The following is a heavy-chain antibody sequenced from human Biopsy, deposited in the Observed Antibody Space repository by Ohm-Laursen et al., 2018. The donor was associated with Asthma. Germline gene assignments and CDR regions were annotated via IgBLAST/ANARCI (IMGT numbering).Heavy chain of an antibody. CDR2: IWYDGSKK. D-gene: IGHD3-10*01. CDR3: ARGREGSGSYFTSHWFDP. Sequence: SLRLSCAASGFSISSYGMHWVRQAPGKGLEWVTLIWYDGSKKYYSESVKGRFTIARDNSKNTLYLQMNSLRVEDTAAYYCARGREGSGSYFTSHWFDPWGQGTLVTVSS. J-gene: IGHJ5*02. CDR1: GFSISSYG. V-gene: IGHV3-33*01.